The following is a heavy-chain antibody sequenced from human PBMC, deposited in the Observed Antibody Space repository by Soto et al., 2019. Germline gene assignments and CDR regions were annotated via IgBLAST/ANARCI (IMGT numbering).Heavy chain of an antibody. CDR1: GFTVSSNY. D-gene: IGHD3-3*01. CDR3: ARAPYDFWSIYYYGMDV. Sequence: PGGSLRLSCAASGFTVSSNYMSWVRQAPGKGLEWVSVIYSGGSTYYADSVKGRFTISGDNSKNTLYLQMNSLRAEDTAVYYCARAPYDFWSIYYYGMDVWGQGTTVTVSS. J-gene: IGHJ6*02. CDR2: IYSGGST. V-gene: IGHV3-53*01.